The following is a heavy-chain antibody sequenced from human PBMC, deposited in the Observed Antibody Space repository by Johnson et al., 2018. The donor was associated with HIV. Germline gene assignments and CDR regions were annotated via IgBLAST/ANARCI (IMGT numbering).Heavy chain of an antibody. D-gene: IGHD3-22*01. J-gene: IGHJ3*02. Sequence: QVQLVESGGGVVQPGRSLRLSCAASGFTFSSYAMHWVRQAPGKGLEWVAVISDDGSNKYYADSVKGRFTISRDTSKNTLYLQMNSLSAEDTAVYYCARAEVPYYDSSGYPSGVSSAFDIWGQGTMVTVSS. CDR2: ISDDGSNK. CDR1: GFTFSSYA. V-gene: IGHV3-30-3*01. CDR3: ARAEVPYYDSSGYPSGVSSAFDI.